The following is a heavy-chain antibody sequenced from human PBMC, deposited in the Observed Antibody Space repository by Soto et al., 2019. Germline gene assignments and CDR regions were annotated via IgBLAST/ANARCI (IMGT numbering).Heavy chain of an antibody. CDR2: ISDGGST. J-gene: IGHJ6*02. CDR1: GGSIYTYY. CDR3: RSSTSCYDESCVDV. Sequence: SETLSLTCNVSGGSIYTYYWNWIRQSPGKGLEWIGYISDGGSTNYNPSLKSRVTISVDTSKKQVSLELSSVTAADTAMYYCRSSTSCYDESCVDVWGQGTMVTVSS. D-gene: IGHD2-2*01. V-gene: IGHV4-59*08.